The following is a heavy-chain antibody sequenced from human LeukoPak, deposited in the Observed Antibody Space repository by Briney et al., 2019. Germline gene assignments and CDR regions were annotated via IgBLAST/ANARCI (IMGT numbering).Heavy chain of an antibody. J-gene: IGHJ2*01. CDR1: GGSISSSSYY. D-gene: IGHD6-13*01. CDR3: ARAAALVRYFDL. V-gene: IGHV4-39*07. Sequence: PSQTLSLTCTVSGGSISSSSYYWGWIRQPPGKGLEWIGSIYYSGSTYYNPSLKSRVTISVDTSKNQFSLKLSSVTAADTAVYYCARAAALVRYFDLWGRGTLVTVSS. CDR2: IYYSGST.